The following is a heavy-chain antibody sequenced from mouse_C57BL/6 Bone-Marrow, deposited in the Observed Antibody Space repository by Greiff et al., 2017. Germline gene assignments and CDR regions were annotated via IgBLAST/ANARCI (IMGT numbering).Heavy chain of an antibody. J-gene: IGHJ3*01. CDR2: ISSGGDYL. D-gene: IGHD3-2*02. CDR1: GFTFSSYA. Sequence: EVQGVESGEGLVKPGGSLKLSCAASGFTFSSYAMSWVRQTPEKRLEWVAYISSGGDYLYYADTVKGRFTISRDNARNTLYLQMSSLKSEDTAMYYCTRSPDSSGRFAYWGQGTLVTVSA. CDR3: TRSPDSSGRFAY. V-gene: IGHV5-9-1*02.